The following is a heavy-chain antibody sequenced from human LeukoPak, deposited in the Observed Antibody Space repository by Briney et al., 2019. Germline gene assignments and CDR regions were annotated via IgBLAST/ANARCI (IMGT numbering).Heavy chain of an antibody. D-gene: IGHD3-3*01. J-gene: IGHJ6*03. CDR3: ARENYLWSDLDYYYYMDV. V-gene: IGHV4-4*07. CDR2: IYSSGST. Sequence: SETLSLTCSVSGDSIRSYYWSWIRQPAGKGLEWIGRIYSSGSTNYNPSLKSRGTMSVDPSKNQVSLKLTSVTAADTAIYFCARENYLWSDLDYYYYMDVWGKRTTVTVSS. CDR1: GDSIRSYY.